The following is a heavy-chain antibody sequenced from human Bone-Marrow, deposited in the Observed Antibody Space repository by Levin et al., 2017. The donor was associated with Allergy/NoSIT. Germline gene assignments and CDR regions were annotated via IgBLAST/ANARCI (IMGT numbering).Heavy chain of an antibody. CDR3: ARDRVGAPHGRYLDY. CDR1: GGSISSSNW. J-gene: IGHJ4*02. Sequence: PSETLSLTCAVSGGSISSSNWWSWVRQPPGKGLEWIGEIYHSGSTNYNPSLKSRGTISVDKSKNQFSLKLSSVTAADTAVYYCARDRVGAPHGRYLDYWGQGTLVTVSS. CDR2: IYHSGST. V-gene: IGHV4-4*02. D-gene: IGHD3-16*01.